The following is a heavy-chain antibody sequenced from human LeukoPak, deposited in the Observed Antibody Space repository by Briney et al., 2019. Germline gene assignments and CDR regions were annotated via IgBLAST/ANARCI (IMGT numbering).Heavy chain of an antibody. V-gene: IGHV3-74*01. CDR3: ARPTAATSLSSSFQH. J-gene: IGHJ1*01. CDR2: INTDGSSR. Sequence: GGSLRLSCAASGFTFSSYWMHWVRQAPGKGLVWVSRINTDGSSRTYADSVKGRFTISRDNAKNTLYLEMNSLRAEDTAVYHCARPTAATSLSSSFQHWGQGTLVTVSS. D-gene: IGHD6-6*01. CDR1: GFTFSSYW.